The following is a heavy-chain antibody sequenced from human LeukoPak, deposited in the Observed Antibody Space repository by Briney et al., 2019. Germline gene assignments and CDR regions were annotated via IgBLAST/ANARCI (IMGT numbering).Heavy chain of an antibody. J-gene: IGHJ5*02. V-gene: IGHV1-69*04. CDR1: GGTFSSYA. CDR2: IIPILGIA. CDR3: ARDPPRSP. Sequence: SVEVSCKASGGTFSSYAISWVRQAPGQGLEWMGRIIPILGIANYAQKFQGRVTITADKSTSTAYMELSSLRSEDTAVYYCARDPPRSPWGQGTLVTVSS. D-gene: IGHD3-16*01.